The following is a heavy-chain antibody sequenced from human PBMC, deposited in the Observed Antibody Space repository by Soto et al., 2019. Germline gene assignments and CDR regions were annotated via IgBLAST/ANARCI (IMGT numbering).Heavy chain of an antibody. V-gene: IGHV3-9*01. D-gene: IGHD6-19*01. CDR1: GFTFDDYA. Sequence: GGSLRLSCAASGFTFDDYAMHWVRQAPGKGLEWVSGISWNSGSIGYADSVKGRFTISRDNAKNSLYLQMNSLRAEDTALYYCAKGAWYAAYYFDYWGQGTLVTVSS. J-gene: IGHJ4*02. CDR3: AKGAWYAAYYFDY. CDR2: ISWNSGSI.